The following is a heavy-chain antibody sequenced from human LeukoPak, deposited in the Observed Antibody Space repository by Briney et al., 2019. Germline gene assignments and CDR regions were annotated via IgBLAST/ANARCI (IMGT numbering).Heavy chain of an antibody. CDR1: GGTFSSYA. V-gene: IGHV1-69*13. Sequence: SVKVSCKASGGTFSSYAISWVRRAPGQGLEWMGGIIPIFGTANYAQKFQGRVTITADESTSTAYMELSSLRSEDTAVYYCAREVYIAVAGTNWFDPWGQGTLVTVSS. CDR2: IIPIFGTA. D-gene: IGHD6-19*01. J-gene: IGHJ5*02. CDR3: AREVYIAVAGTNWFDP.